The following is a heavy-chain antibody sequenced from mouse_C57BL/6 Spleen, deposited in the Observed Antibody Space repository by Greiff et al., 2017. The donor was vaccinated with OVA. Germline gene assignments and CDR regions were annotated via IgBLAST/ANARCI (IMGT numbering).Heavy chain of an antibody. J-gene: IGHJ2*01. CDR3: ARRGGIY. Sequence: QVQLQQPGAELVKPGASVKLSCKASGYTFTSYWMQWVKQRPGQGLEWIGVIDPSDSYTNYNQKFKGKATLTVDTSSSTAYMQLSSLTSEDSAVYYCARRGGIYWGQGTTLTVSS. CDR2: IDPSDSYT. V-gene: IGHV1-50*01. CDR1: GYTFTSYW.